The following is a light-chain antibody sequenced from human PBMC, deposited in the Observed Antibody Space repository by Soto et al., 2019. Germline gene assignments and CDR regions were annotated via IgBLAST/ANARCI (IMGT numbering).Light chain of an antibody. Sequence: QSALTRPASVSGSPGQSITISCTGTSSDVGGYNYVSWYQQHPGQVPKLTIYEVTNRPSGVSSRFSGSKSGNTASLTISGLQAEDEADYYCSSYTNSDTWVFGGGTQLTVL. J-gene: IGLJ3*02. CDR1: SSDVGGYNY. CDR3: SSYTNSDTWV. CDR2: EVT. V-gene: IGLV2-14*01.